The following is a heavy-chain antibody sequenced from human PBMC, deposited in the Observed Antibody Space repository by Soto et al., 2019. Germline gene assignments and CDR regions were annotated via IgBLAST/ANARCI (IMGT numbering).Heavy chain of an antibody. Sequence: PGESLKISCKGSGYSFTSYWIGWVRQMPGKGLEWMGIIYPGDSDTRYSPSFQGQVTISADKSISTAYLQWSSLKASDTAMYYCARPLLRSYYYDSSGYYYTPGYWGQGTLVTPSS. D-gene: IGHD3-22*01. J-gene: IGHJ4*02. V-gene: IGHV5-51*01. CDR2: IYPGDSDT. CDR1: GYSFTSYW. CDR3: ARPLLRSYYYDSSGYYYTPGY.